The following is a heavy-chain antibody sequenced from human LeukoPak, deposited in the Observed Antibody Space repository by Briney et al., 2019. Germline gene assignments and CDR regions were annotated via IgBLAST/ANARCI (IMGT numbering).Heavy chain of an antibody. CDR3: ARGTSAGGPISPFDF. D-gene: IGHD6-13*01. Sequence: GGSLRHSCAASGLTFSSHWMHWVRQAPGKGLVWVSRIQGDGSNTNYADSVKGRFSISRDNAKNTVYLQMNSLRAEDTGIYYCARGTSAGGPISPFDFWGQGTVVTVSS. CDR2: IQGDGSNT. J-gene: IGHJ4*02. CDR1: GLTFSSHW. V-gene: IGHV3-74*01.